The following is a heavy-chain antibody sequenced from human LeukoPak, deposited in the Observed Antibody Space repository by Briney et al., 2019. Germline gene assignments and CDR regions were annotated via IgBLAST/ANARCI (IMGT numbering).Heavy chain of an antibody. D-gene: IGHD6-19*01. Sequence: PGGSLRLSCAASGFTFSSYEMNWVRQAPGKGLEWVSYISSSGSTIYYADSVKGRFTISRDNAKNSLYLQMNSLRAEDTAVYYCARETVAGTFDYWGQGVLVTVSS. CDR2: ISSSGSTI. V-gene: IGHV3-48*03. CDR3: ARETVAGTFDY. J-gene: IGHJ4*02. CDR1: GFTFSSYE.